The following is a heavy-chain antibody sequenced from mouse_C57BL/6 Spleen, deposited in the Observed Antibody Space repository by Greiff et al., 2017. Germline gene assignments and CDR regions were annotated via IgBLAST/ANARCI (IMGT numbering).Heavy chain of an antibody. J-gene: IGHJ3*01. D-gene: IGHD2-4*01. CDR2: ISDGGSYT. CDR3: ARDYDYGAY. CDR1: GFTFSSYA. Sequence: EVKLVESGGGLVKPGGSLKLSCAASGFTFSSYAMSWVRQTPEKRLEWVATISDGGSYTYYPDNVKGRFTISRDNAKNNLYLQMSHLKSEDTAMYYCARDYDYGAYWGQGTLVTVSA. V-gene: IGHV5-4*01.